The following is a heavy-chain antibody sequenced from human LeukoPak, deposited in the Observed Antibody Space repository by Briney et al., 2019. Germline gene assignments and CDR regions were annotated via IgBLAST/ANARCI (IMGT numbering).Heavy chain of an antibody. J-gene: IGHJ4*02. Sequence: GESLKISCKGSGYSFTSYWSGWVRQMPGKGLEGMGIIYPGDSETKNSPSFQAQARISADQSISTAYLQWRSLEASDPAMYYCARQGPYGHYDYWGQGTLVPVSS. CDR1: GYSFTSYW. CDR3: ARQGPYGHYDY. V-gene: IGHV5-51*01. D-gene: IGHD4-17*01. CDR2: IYPGDSET.